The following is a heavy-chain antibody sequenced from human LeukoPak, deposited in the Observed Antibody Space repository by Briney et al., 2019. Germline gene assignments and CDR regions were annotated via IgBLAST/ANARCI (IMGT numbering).Heavy chain of an antibody. J-gene: IGHJ6*02. Sequence: SETLSLTCTVSGGSISSYYWSWIRQPPGKGLEWIGYIYYSGSTYYNPSLKSRVTISVDTSKNQFSLKLSSVTAADTAVYYCARPSWNYAYYYGMDVWGQGTTVTVSS. D-gene: IGHD1-7*01. V-gene: IGHV4-59*04. CDR2: IYYSGST. CDR3: ARPSWNYAYYYGMDV. CDR1: GGSISSYY.